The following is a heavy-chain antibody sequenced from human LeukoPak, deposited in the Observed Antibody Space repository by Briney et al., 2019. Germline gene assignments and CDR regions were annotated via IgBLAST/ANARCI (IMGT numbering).Heavy chain of an antibody. CDR1: AFTFSSYG. D-gene: IGHD2-15*01. J-gene: IGHJ4*02. CDR3: ARDFCSGGSCYYLDY. CDR2: IWYDGSYK. V-gene: IGHV3-33*01. Sequence: PGGSLRLSCAASAFTFSSYGMHWVRQAPGKGLEWVAVIWYDGSYKYYADSVKGRFTISRDNSKNTLYLQMNSLRAEDTAVYTCARDFCSGGSCYYLDYWGQGTLVTVSS.